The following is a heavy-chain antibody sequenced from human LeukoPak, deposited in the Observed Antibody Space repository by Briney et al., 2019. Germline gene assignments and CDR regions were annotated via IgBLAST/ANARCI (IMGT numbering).Heavy chain of an antibody. J-gene: IGHJ4*02. CDR1: GFTFSNYG. Sequence: GGSLRLSCAASGFTFSNYGLHWVRQAPGKGLEWVAVIWYDGSNKYYADSVKGRFTISRDNSKNTMSLQMNSLRAEDTAVYYCAKASGFGELLTYFDYWGQGTLVTVSS. CDR3: AKASGFGELLTYFDY. V-gene: IGHV3-33*06. CDR2: IWYDGSNK. D-gene: IGHD3-10*01.